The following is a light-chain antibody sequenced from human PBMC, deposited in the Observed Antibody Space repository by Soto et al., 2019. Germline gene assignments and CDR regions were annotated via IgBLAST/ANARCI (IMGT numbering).Light chain of an antibody. CDR2: GAS. V-gene: IGKV3-20*01. J-gene: IGKJ1*01. CDR3: QQFDSSVT. CDR1: QSVSSTF. Sequence: EIVLTQSPGSLSLSSGERATLSCRASQSVSSTFFAWYQQRPGQAPRLLMYGASSRATGIPERFSGSGSGTDFTLTISRLEPEDFAVYYCQQFDSSVTFGQGTKVKIK.